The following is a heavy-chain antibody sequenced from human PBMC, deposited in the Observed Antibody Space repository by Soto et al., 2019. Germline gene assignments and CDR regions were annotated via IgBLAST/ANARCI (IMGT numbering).Heavy chain of an antibody. J-gene: IGHJ4*02. CDR2: IYPGDSDT. V-gene: IGHV5-51*01. Sequence: GESLKISCKGSGYTFTSYWIGWVRQMPGKGLEWMGIIYPGDSDTRYSPSFQGQATISADKSISTAYLQWSSLKASDTAMYYCARHSEAVASTNWGQGTLVTVSS. D-gene: IGHD6-19*01. CDR3: ARHSEAVASTN. CDR1: GYTFTSYW.